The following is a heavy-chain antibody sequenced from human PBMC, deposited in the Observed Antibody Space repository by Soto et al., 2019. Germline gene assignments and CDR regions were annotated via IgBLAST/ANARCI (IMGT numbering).Heavy chain of an antibody. J-gene: IGHJ4*02. CDR1: GYTFIDYY. V-gene: IGHV1-2*02. CDR3: ARARRDGYNYDD. CDR2: INPNSGDT. Sequence: QVQLVQSGAEVKKPGASVKVSCKASGYTFIDYYIHWMRQVPGQGLEWMGWINPNSGDTSYAQKFQDRVTMARDTSISAAYMELSRLRSDDTAVYYCARARRDGYNYDDWGQGTLVTVSS. D-gene: IGHD5-12*01.